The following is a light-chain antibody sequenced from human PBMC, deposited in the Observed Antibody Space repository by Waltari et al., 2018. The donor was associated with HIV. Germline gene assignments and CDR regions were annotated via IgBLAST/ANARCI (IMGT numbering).Light chain of an antibody. V-gene: IGKV3-20*01. Sequence: IVLTQSPGTLSLSPGERATLPCRASQSVYSRYLAWYQEKPGQAPRLLIYAASYRATGIPDRFSGSGSGTDYTLTISRLEPEDFAVYYCQQYTTSPYTFGQGTNLEIK. CDR3: QQYTTSPYT. CDR1: QSVYSRY. CDR2: AAS. J-gene: IGKJ2*01.